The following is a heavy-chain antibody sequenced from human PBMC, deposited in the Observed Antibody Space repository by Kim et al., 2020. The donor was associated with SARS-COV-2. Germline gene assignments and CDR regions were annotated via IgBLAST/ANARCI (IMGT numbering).Heavy chain of an antibody. CDR3: AKDACSGGSCYSSWFDP. Sequence: GGSLRLSCAASGFTFSSYAMSWVRQAPGKGLEWVSAISGSGGSTYYADSVKGRFTISRDNSKNTLYLQMNSLRAEDTAVYYCAKDACSGGSCYSSWFDPWGQGTLVTVSS. J-gene: IGHJ5*02. D-gene: IGHD2-15*01. CDR2: ISGSGGST. CDR1: GFTFSSYA. V-gene: IGHV3-23*01.